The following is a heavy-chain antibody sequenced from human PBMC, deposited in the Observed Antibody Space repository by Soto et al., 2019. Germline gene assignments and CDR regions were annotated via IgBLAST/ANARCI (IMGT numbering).Heavy chain of an antibody. CDR1: GFTFSSYA. CDR2: ISGSGGST. Sequence: GGSLRLSCAASGFTFSSYAMSWVRQAPGKGLEWVSAISGSGGSTYYADSVKGRFTISRDNSKNTLYLQMNSLRAEDTAVYYCAKDRALTYYDFWSGSVGPLFPDYWGQGTLVTVSS. CDR3: AKDRALTYYDFWSGSVGPLFPDY. D-gene: IGHD3-3*01. J-gene: IGHJ4*02. V-gene: IGHV3-23*01.